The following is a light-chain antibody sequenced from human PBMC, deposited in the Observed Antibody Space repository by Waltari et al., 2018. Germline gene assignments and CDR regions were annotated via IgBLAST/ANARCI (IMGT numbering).Light chain of an antibody. J-gene: IGKJ1*01. CDR2: EVS. Sequence: EIVMTQTPLSLSVTLGQTASIFCKPSQSLLDSNGKTYLYGYLQKPGQPPQLLIYEVSNRFPEVPDRFSGSGSGTDFALKISRVEAEDVGVYYCMQSIELPRTFGQGTKVKSN. V-gene: IGKV2D-29*01. CDR1: QSLLDSNGKTY. CDR3: MQSIELPRT.